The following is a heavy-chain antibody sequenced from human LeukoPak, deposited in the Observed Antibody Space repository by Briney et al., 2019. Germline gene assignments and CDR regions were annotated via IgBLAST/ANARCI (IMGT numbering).Heavy chain of an antibody. Sequence: SDTLSLIYTVSGRYIGTYHWTWIRQPPGKGLECIGYIYYSGSTNYNPSLKSRVSISVDTSKSQFSLKLSSLTAADTAVYYSARGRSTSSRHNAIDIWGQGTMVTVSS. CDR2: IYYSGST. J-gene: IGHJ3*02. CDR1: GRYIGTYH. CDR3: ARGRSTSSRHNAIDI. V-gene: IGHV4-59*07. D-gene: IGHD6-13*01.